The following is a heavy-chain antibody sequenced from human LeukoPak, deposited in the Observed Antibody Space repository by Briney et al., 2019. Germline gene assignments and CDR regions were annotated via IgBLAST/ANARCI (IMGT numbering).Heavy chain of an antibody. CDR1: GYTFTGYY. CDR2: VNPNSGGT. J-gene: IGHJ4*02. CDR3: ARDPPGSIAARRIFDF. Sequence: ASVKVSCKASGYTFTGYYIHWVRQAPGQGLEWMGWVNPNSGGTTYSQKFQGRVTMTRDTSISTAYMELSRLSYDDTAMYYCARDPPGSIAARRIFDFWGQGTLVTVSS. V-gene: IGHV1-2*02. D-gene: IGHD6-6*01.